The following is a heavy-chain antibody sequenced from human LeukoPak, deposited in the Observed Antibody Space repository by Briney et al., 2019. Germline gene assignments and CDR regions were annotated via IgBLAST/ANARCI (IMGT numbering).Heavy chain of an antibody. CDR1: GGSISSYY. J-gene: IGHJ5*02. V-gene: IGHV4-4*07. Sequence: SETLSLTCTVSGGSISSYYWSWIRQPAGKGLEWIGCVYTSGSTNYNPSLKSRVTMSVDTSKNQFSLKLSSVTAADTAVYYCARGHLRFGELLSWGQGTLVTVSS. CDR3: ARGHLRFGELLS. CDR2: VYTSGST. D-gene: IGHD3-10*01.